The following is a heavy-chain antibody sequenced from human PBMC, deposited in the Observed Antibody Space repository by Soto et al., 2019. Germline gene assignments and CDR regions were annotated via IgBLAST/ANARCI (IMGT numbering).Heavy chain of an antibody. CDR2: IVVGSGNT. D-gene: IGHD6-13*01. CDR1: GFTFTSSA. CDR3: AAVSGDSSSRRYFDY. J-gene: IGHJ4*02. Sequence: SVKVSCKASGFTFTSSAMQWVRQARGQRLEWIGWIVVGSGNTNYAQKFQERVTITRDMSTSTAYMELSSLRSEDTAVYYCAAVSGDSSSRRYFDYWGQGTLVTVSS. V-gene: IGHV1-58*02.